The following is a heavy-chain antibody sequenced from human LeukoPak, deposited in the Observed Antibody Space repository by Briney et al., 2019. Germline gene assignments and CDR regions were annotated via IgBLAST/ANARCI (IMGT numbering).Heavy chain of an antibody. D-gene: IGHD3-22*01. CDR1: GGSFSGYY. V-gene: IGHV4-34*01. CDR3: ARAGDSSGYGDS. J-gene: IGHJ4*02. Sequence: PSETLSLTCAVYGGSFSGYYWTWIRRPPGKGLEWIGEINHTGTTNYNPSLKSRVTISVDTSKNQFSLRLSSVTAADTAVYYCARAGDSSGYGDSWGQGTPVTVSS. CDR2: INHTGTT.